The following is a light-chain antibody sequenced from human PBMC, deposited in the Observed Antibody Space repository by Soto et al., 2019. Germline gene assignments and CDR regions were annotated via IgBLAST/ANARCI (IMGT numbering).Light chain of an antibody. CDR1: QSVSSN. Sequence: EIVMTQSPATLSVSPGERATLSCRASQSVSSNLAWYQQKPGQAPRLLIYGASTRATGIPARFSGSGSGTEFTLTISGLQSEDFAVYYCQQYNNWPTAFGQGTK. CDR3: QQYNNWPTA. J-gene: IGKJ1*01. CDR2: GAS. V-gene: IGKV3-15*01.